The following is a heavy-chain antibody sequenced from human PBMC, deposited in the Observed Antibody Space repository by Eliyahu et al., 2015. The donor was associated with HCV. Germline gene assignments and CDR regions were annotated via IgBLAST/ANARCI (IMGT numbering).Heavy chain of an antibody. CDR2: IYHSGST. Sequence: QLQLQESGSGLVKPSQTLSLTCAVXGGSISSGGYSWSWIRQPPGKGLEWIGYIYHSGSTYYNPSLKSRVTISVDRSKNQFSLKLSSVTAADTAVYYCARGVKDSSGYRSANWFDPWGQGTLVTVSS. CDR1: GGSISSGGYS. D-gene: IGHD3-22*01. CDR3: ARGVKDSSGYRSANWFDP. J-gene: IGHJ5*02. V-gene: IGHV4-30-2*01.